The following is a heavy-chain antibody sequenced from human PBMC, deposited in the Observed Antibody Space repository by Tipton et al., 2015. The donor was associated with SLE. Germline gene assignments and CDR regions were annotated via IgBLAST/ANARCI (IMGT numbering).Heavy chain of an antibody. CDR3: ATTGGLDAFDI. CDR1: GGSISSYY. Sequence: TLSLTCTVSGGSISSYYWSWIRQPPGKGLEWIGYIYYSGITNYNPSLKSRVTISVDTSKNQFSLKLSSVTAADTAVYYCATTGGLDAFDIWGQGTMVTVSS. J-gene: IGHJ3*02. V-gene: IGHV4-59*01. CDR2: IYYSGIT. D-gene: IGHD7-27*01.